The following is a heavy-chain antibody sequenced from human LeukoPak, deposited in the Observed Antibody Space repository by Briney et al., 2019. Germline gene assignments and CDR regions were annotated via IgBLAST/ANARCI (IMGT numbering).Heavy chain of an antibody. V-gene: IGHV3-30*02. D-gene: IGHD6-19*01. CDR3: ARVVWAVAAGGMDV. CDR1: GFIFSSYG. CDR2: IRYDGTNK. Sequence: PGGSLRLSCAASGFIFSSYGMHWVRQAPGKGLEWVAFIRYDGTNKYYADSVKGRFTISRDNSKNTLYLQMNSLRAEDTAVYYCARVVWAVAAGGMDVWGQGTTVTVSS. J-gene: IGHJ6*02.